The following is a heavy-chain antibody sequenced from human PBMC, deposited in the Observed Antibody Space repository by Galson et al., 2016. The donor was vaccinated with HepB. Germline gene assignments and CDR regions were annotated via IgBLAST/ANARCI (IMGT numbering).Heavy chain of an antibody. V-gene: IGHV1-69*01. D-gene: IGHD3-3*01. CDR3: ARDDDSWRFDP. J-gene: IGHJ5*02. CDR1: GGTFSSYG. CDR2: IIPIFGTA. Sequence: SCKASGGTFSSYGISWVRQAPGQGLAWMGGIIPIFGTANYAQKFQGRVTITADESTSTAYMELSSLGSEDTAVYYCARDDDSWRFDPWGQGTLVTVSS.